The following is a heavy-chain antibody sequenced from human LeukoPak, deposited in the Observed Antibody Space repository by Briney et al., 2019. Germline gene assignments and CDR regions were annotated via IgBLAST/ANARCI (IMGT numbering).Heavy chain of an antibody. J-gene: IGHJ4*02. CDR3: AATSGWYDSYFDY. D-gene: IGHD6-19*01. V-gene: IGHV3-9*03. Sequence: GRSLRLSCSGSPFIFEDYAIHWVRQVLGRGLEWVSGVSWNRDYIAYGDSVKGRFTISRDNDKNIVYLQMDSLRVDDMGSYYCAATSGWYDSYFDYWGQGIEVAVSS. CDR2: VSWNRDYI. CDR1: PFIFEDYA.